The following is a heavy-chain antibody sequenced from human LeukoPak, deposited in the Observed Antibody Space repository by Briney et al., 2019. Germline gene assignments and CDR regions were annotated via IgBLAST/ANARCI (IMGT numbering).Heavy chain of an antibody. V-gene: IGHV4-4*07. J-gene: IGHJ1*01. CDR2: IYTSGST. Sequence: PSETLSLTCTVSGGSISSYYWSWIRQPAGKGLEWIGRIYTSGSTNYNPSLKSRVTMSVDTSKNQFSLKLSSVTAADTAVYYCARDASRSSRAHFQHWGQGILVTVSS. CDR3: ARDASRSSRAHFQH. D-gene: IGHD2-2*01. CDR1: GGSISSYY.